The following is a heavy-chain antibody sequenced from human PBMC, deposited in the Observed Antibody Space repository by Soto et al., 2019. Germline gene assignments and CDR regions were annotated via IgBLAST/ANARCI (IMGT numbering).Heavy chain of an antibody. CDR2: INHSGST. V-gene: IGHV4-34*01. CDR3: ARGDRGYYYGSGSYSRPGWFDP. Sequence: SETLSLTCAVYGGSFSGYYWSWIRQPPGKGLEWIGEINHSGSTNYNPSLKSRVTISVDTSKNQFSLKLSSVTAADTAVYYCARGDRGYYYGSGSYSRPGWFDPWGQGTLVTVSS. J-gene: IGHJ5*02. D-gene: IGHD3-10*01. CDR1: GGSFSGYY.